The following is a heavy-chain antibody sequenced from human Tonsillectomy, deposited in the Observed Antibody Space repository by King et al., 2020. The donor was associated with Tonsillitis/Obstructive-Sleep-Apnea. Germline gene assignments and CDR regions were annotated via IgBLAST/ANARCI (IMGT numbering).Heavy chain of an antibody. D-gene: IGHD3-22*01. CDR3: ARVDYDSSGYYSGFDS. CDR1: GYTFTSYG. J-gene: IGHJ4*02. V-gene: IGHV1-18*01. CDR2: ISAYNGNT. Sequence: QLVQSGAEVKKPGASVKVSCKASGYTFTSYGITWVRQAPGQGLEWMGWISAYNGNTVYAQMLQGRVTMTTDTSTNTAYMELRSLRSDDTAVYFCARVDYDSSGYYSGFDSWGQGTLVTVSS.